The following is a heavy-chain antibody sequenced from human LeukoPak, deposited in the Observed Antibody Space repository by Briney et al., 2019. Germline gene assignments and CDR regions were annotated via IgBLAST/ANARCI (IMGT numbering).Heavy chain of an antibody. D-gene: IGHD3-22*01. CDR1: GYSLSSGYY. Sequence: SETLSLTCAVSGYSLSSGYYWGWIRQPPGKGLEWIGSIYHSGSTYYNPSLKSRVTISVDTSKNQFSLKLSSVTAADTAVYYCARQGLYYYDSSGPDAFDIWGQGTMVTVSS. CDR3: ARQGLYYYDSSGPDAFDI. V-gene: IGHV4-38-2*01. J-gene: IGHJ3*02. CDR2: IYHSGST.